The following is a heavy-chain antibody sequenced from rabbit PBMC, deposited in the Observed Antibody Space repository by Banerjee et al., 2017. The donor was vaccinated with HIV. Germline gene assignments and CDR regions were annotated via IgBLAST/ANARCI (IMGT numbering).Heavy chain of an antibody. J-gene: IGHJ4*01. CDR2: INTVSGST. V-gene: IGHV1S40*01. CDR1: GFDFSSNA. Sequence: QSLEESGGGLVQPEGSLTLTCKASGFDFSSNAMSWVRQAPGKGLEWIGYINTVSGSTDYASWAKGRFTISKTSSTTVTLQMTSLTAADTATYFCARHFNLWGQGTLVTVS. CDR3: ARHFNL.